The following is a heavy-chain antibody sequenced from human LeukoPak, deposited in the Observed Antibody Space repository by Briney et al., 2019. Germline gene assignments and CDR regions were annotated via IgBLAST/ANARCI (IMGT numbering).Heavy chain of an antibody. D-gene: IGHD2-2*01. Sequence: SETLSLTCTVSGGSISSYYWSWIRQPPGKGLEWIGYIYYSGSTNYNPSLKSRATISVDTSKNQFSLKLSSVTAADTAVYYCARTPQLLNWFDPWGQGTLVTVSS. CDR1: GGSISSYY. V-gene: IGHV4-59*12. CDR2: IYYSGST. CDR3: ARTPQLLNWFDP. J-gene: IGHJ5*02.